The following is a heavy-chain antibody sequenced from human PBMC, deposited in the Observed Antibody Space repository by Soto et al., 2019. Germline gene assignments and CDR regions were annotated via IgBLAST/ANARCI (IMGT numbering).Heavy chain of an antibody. J-gene: IGHJ6*02. CDR3: AKALVLDPTRGMDV. D-gene: IGHD6-6*01. V-gene: IGHV3-9*01. CDR2: ISWNSGSI. CDR1: GFTFDDYA. Sequence: EVQLVESGGGLVQPGRSLRLSCAASGFTFDDYAMHWVRQAPGKGLEWVSGISWNSGSIGYADSVKGRFTISRDNAKNSLYLQMNSLRAEDTALYYCAKALVLDPTRGMDVWGQGTTVTVSS.